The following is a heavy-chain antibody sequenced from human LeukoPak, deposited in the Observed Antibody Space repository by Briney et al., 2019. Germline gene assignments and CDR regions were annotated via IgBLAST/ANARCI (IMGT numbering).Heavy chain of an antibody. J-gene: IGHJ3*02. V-gene: IGHV1-45*02. CDR2: ITPFNGNT. CDR1: GYTFTYRY. CDR3: ARSGVGVGSYGAFDI. D-gene: IGHD1-26*01. Sequence: GSSVKVSCKASGYTFTYRYLHWVRQAPGQALEWMGWITPFNGNTNYAQKFQDRVTTTRDRSMSTAYMELSSLRSEDTAMYYCARSGVGVGSYGAFDIWGQGTMVTVSS.